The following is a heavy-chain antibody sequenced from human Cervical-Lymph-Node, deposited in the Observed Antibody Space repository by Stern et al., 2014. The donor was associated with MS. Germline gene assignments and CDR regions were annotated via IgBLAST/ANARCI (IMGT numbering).Heavy chain of an antibody. V-gene: IGHV2-70*04. CDR1: GFSLVTSGVR. CDR2: IDWNDKT. CDR3: ARMMGSGYRHYFDY. Sequence: ESGPALVKPTQTLTLTCTFSGFSLVTSGVRVSWIRQPPGKALEWLARIDWNDKTFYHTSLVNRLTISKGPSKNQVVLTMTNVDPVDTAPYYCARMMGSGYRHYFDYWGQGTPVTVS. J-gene: IGHJ4*02. D-gene: IGHD3-3*01.